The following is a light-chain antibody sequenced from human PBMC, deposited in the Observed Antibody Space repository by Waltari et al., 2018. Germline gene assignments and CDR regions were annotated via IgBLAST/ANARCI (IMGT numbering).Light chain of an antibody. V-gene: IGKV3-20*01. CDR2: GAS. J-gene: IGKJ1*01. CDR3: QQYGSSPET. Sequence: EIVLTQSPGTLSLSQGERATLSRRASQSVSNSFLAWYQQKPGQAPRLLIYGASSRATGIPGRFIGSGSGTDFTLTISRLEPEDFTVYYCQQYGSSPETFGQGTKVEIK. CDR1: QSVSNSF.